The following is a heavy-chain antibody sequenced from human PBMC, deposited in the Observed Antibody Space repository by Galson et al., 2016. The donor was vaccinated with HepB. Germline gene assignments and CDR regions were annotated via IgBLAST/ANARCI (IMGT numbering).Heavy chain of an antibody. Sequence: SLRLSCAASGFSFRYNWIHWVRQAPGKGLVWVSRIDSDGTSTSYADSVKGRFTISRDNAKNTVYLQMSSLRVEDTSVYYRTRGGGSQKHLEVWGQGTLVTVSS. J-gene: IGHJ4*02. CDR1: GFSFRYNW. V-gene: IGHV3-74*01. CDR3: TRGGGSQKHLEV. D-gene: IGHD2-15*01. CDR2: IDSDGTST.